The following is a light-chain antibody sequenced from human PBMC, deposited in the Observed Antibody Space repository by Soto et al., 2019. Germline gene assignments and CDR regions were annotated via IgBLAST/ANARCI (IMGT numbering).Light chain of an antibody. Sequence: DIQMTQSPSTLSASVGDRVTITCRASQSISSWLAWYQQKPGKAPKLLIYKASSLESGVPSRFSGSGSGTEFTLPISSLQPDDFSTYYSQQYNSYPGYTFGQGTKLETK. J-gene: IGKJ2*01. CDR1: QSISSW. V-gene: IGKV1-5*03. CDR3: QQYNSYPGYT. CDR2: KAS.